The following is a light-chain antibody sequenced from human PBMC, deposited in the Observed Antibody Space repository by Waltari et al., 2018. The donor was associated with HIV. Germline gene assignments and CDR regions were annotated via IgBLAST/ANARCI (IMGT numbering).Light chain of an antibody. CDR3: QAWDSSAAVV. CDR2: QDT. CDR1: KLETNY. Sequence: SYDLIQPPSVSMSPGQTASITCAGDKLETNYVRWYQQKPGHSPVLLIFQDTKRPSWIPERFSGSNSGNTATLTISGTQAMDEADYYCQAWDSSAAVVFGGGTKLTVL. J-gene: IGLJ2*01. V-gene: IGLV3-1*01.